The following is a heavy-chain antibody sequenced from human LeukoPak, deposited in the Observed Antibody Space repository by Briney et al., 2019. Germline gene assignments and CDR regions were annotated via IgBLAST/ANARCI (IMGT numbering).Heavy chain of an antibody. CDR2: IIPIFGTA. CDR1: GGTFSSYA. CDR3: ARDRKTIFGVVTDYYYYMDV. Sequence: ASVKVSCKASGGTFSSYATSWVRQAPGQGLEWMGGIIPIFGTANYAQKFQGRVTITTDESTSTAYMELSSLRSEDTAVYYCARDRKTIFGVVTDYYYYMDVWGKGTTVTVSS. J-gene: IGHJ6*03. V-gene: IGHV1-69*05. D-gene: IGHD3-3*01.